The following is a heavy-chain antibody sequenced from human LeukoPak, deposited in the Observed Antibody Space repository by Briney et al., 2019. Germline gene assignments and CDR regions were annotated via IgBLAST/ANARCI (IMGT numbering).Heavy chain of an antibody. CDR1: GCPLAELS. J-gene: IGHJ4*02. V-gene: IGHV1-24*01. D-gene: IGHD1-1*01. Sequence: ASVRVSSKVSGCPLAELSIHWVRQTHAKGLEWMGGFDAEEDKTIYAQRFEARVTMTEDTATATAHLEMHSLTSDDTGVYYCATDMGIETTWRDYWGQGTLVVVSS. CDR2: FDAEEDKT. CDR3: ATDMGIETTWRDY.